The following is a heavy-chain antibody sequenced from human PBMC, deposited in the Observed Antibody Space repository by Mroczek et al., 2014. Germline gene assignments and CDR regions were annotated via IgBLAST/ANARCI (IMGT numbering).Heavy chain of an antibody. J-gene: IGHJ6*03. CDR3: ARVHYGDYFSYYYMDV. D-gene: IGHD4-17*01. CDR1: GGSISSYY. CDR2: IYYSGAP. V-gene: IGHV4-59*01. Sequence: KESGPGLVKPSETLSLTCTVSGGSISSYYWSWIRQPPGKGLEWIGYIYYSGAPTTTLLKSRVTISVDTSKNQFSLKLSSVTAADTAVYYCARVHYGDYFSYYYMDVVGTKGPRSPSP.